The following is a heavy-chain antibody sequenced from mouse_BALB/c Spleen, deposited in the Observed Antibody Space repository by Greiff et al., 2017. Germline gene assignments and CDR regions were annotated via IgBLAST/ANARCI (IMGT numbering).Heavy chain of an antibody. Sequence: QVQLKESGPGLVAPSQSLSITCTVSGFSLTSYGVHWVRQPPGKGLEWLGVIWAGGSTNYNSALMSRLSISKDNSKSQVFLKMNSLQTDDTAMYYCARERPYGNAWFAYWGQGTLVTVSA. J-gene: IGHJ3*01. CDR2: IWAGGST. CDR3: ARERPYGNAWFAY. D-gene: IGHD2-1*01. CDR1: GFSLTSYG. V-gene: IGHV2-9*02.